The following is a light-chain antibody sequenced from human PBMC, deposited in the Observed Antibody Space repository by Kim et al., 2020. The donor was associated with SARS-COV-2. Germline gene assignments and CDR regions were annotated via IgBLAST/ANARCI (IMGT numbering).Light chain of an antibody. CDR1: KSVSSY. J-gene: IGKJ4*01. CDR2: DAS. V-gene: IGKV3-11*01. CDR3: QQRSNWPLLT. Sequence: EIVLTQSPATLSLSPGERATLSCRASKSVSSYLAWYQQKPGQAPRLLIYDASNRATGIPARFSGSGSGTDFTLTISSLEPEDFAVYYCQQRSNWPLLTFGGGTKLEI.